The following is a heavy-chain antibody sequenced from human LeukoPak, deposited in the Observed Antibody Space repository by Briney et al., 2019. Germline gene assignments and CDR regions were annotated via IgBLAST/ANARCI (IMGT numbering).Heavy chain of an antibody. Sequence: PGGSLRLSCAASGFTFSSYSMNWVRQAPGKGLEWVSSISSSSSSYIYYADSVKGRFTISRDNAKNSLYLQMNSLRAEDTAVYYCARGGRPHYDSSGYYDSLDYYYGMDVWGQGTTVTVSS. CDR2: ISSSSSSYI. CDR3: ARGGRPHYDSSGYYDSLDYYYGMDV. CDR1: GFTFSSYS. D-gene: IGHD3-22*01. V-gene: IGHV3-21*01. J-gene: IGHJ6*02.